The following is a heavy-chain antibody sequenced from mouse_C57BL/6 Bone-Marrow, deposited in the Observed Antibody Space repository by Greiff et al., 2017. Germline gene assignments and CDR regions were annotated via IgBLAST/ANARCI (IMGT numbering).Heavy chain of an antibody. D-gene: IGHD1-1*01. Sequence: VQLQQSGPELVKPGASVKISCKASGYSFTGYYMNWVKQSPEKSLEWIGEINPSTGGTTYNQKFKAKATLTVDKSSSTAYMQLKSLTSEDSAVYYCARRITTVVAPLDYWGQGTTLTVSS. CDR2: INPSTGGT. CDR3: ARRITTVVAPLDY. CDR1: GYSFTGYY. J-gene: IGHJ2*01. V-gene: IGHV1-42*01.